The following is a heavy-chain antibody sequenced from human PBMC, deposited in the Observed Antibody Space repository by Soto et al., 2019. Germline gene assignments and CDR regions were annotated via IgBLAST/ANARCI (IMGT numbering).Heavy chain of an antibody. J-gene: IGHJ4*02. CDR3: AREVAAADPFDY. CDR1: GYTFTSYG. D-gene: IGHD6-13*01. V-gene: IGHV1-18*01. CDR2: ISAYNGNT. Sequence: GASVKVSCKASGYTFTSYGISWVRQAPGQGLEWMGWISAYNGNTNYAQKLQGRVTMTTDTSTGTAYMELRSLRSDDTAVYYCAREVAAADPFDYWGQGPLVTVSS.